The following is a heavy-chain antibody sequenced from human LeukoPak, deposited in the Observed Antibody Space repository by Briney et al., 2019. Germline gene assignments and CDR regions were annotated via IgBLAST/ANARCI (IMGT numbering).Heavy chain of an antibody. J-gene: IGHJ6*02. CDR2: IIPIFGTA. CDR1: GGTFSSYA. Sequence: SVKVSCKASGGTFSSYAISWVRQAPGQGLEWMGGIIPIFGTANYAQKFQGRVTITRDTSASTAYMELSSLRSEDTAVYYCARSGARDCSSTSCPARYYYYGMDVWGQGTTVTASS. D-gene: IGHD2-2*01. CDR3: ARSGARDCSSTSCPARYYYYGMDV. V-gene: IGHV1-69*05.